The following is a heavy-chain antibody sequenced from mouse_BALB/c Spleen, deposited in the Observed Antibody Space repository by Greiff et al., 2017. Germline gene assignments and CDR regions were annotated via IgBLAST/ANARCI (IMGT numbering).Heavy chain of an antibody. J-gene: IGHJ3*01. CDR1: GFNFKDTY. D-gene: IGHD1-1*01. V-gene: IGHV14-3*02. CDR2: IDPANGNT. CDR3: AKLAYYGSSWTWFAY. Sequence: VQLQQSGAELVKPGASVKLSCTASGFNFKDTYMHWVKQRPEQGLEWIGRIDPANGNTKYDPKFQGKSTITVDTSSNTAYLQLSSLTSEDSAVFYCAKLAYYGSSWTWFAYWGQGTLVTVSA.